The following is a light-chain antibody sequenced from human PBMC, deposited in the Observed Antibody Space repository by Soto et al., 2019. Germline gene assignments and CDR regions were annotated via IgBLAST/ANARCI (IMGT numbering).Light chain of an antibody. CDR1: QSVSSSY. CDR3: QHGYSTPLT. CDR2: GAS. V-gene: IGKV3-20*01. Sequence: EIVLTQSPGTLSLSPGERATLSCRASQSVSSSYLAWYQQKPGQAPRPLIYGASSRATGIPDRFSGSGSGTDFTLTISRLEPEDFATYFCQHGYSTPLTFGGGTKVDIK. J-gene: IGKJ4*01.